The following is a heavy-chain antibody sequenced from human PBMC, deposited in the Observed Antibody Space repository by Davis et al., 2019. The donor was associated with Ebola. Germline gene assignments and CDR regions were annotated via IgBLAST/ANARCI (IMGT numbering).Heavy chain of an antibody. V-gene: IGHV1-8*01. CDR2: MNPNSGNT. Sequence: ASVKVSCKASGYTFTSHDINWVRQATGQGLEWMGWMNPNSGNTGYAQKFQGRVTMTRDTSTSTVYMELSSLRSEDTAVYYCARERLRLRTPYGMDVWGQGTTVTVSS. J-gene: IGHJ6*02. D-gene: IGHD5-12*01. CDR1: GYTFTSHD. CDR3: ARERLRLRTPYGMDV.